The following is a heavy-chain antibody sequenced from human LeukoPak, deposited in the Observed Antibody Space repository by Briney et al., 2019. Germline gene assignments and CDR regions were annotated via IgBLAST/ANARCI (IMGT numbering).Heavy chain of an antibody. CDR3: ASSSYDLLTGLGLTHDF. V-gene: IGHV4-34*01. CDR2: VHPSGRT. CDR1: GGSFSDYF. J-gene: IGHJ4*02. Sequence: PSETLSLTCAVYGGSFSDYFWSWIRQPPGKGLEWIGEVHPSGRTNYKSSLKSRLTISVDTSKNQFSLSLSSVTAADTAVYFCASSSYDLLTGLGLTHDFWGQGTLFTVSS. D-gene: IGHD3-9*01.